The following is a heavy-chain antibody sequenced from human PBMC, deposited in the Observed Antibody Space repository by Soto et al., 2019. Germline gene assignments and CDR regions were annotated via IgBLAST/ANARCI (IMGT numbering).Heavy chain of an antibody. Sequence: GGSLRLSCAASGFTFSSYWMHWVRQAPGKGLVWVSRINSDGSSTSYADSVKGRFTISRDNSKNTLYLQMNSLRAEDTAVYYCAKDLTYYYDSSGYYYYLDYWGQGTLVTVSS. D-gene: IGHD3-22*01. CDR3: AKDLTYYYDSSGYYYYLDY. CDR2: INSDGSST. CDR1: GFTFSSYW. J-gene: IGHJ4*02. V-gene: IGHV3-74*01.